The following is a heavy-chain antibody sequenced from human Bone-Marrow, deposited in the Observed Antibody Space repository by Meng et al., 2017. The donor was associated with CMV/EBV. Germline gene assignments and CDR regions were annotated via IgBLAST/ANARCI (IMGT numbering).Heavy chain of an antibody. D-gene: IGHD3-3*01. CDR3: AKGRSGYYYYYGMDV. J-gene: IGHJ6*02. CDR2: IKQDGSEK. CDR1: GFTFSSYW. V-gene: IGHV3-7*03. Sequence: GESLKISCAASGFTFSSYWMSWVRQAPGKGLEWVANIKQDGSEKYYVDSVKGRFTISRDNAKNSLYLQMNSLRAEDTALYYCAKGRSGYYYYYGMDVWAKGPRSPSP.